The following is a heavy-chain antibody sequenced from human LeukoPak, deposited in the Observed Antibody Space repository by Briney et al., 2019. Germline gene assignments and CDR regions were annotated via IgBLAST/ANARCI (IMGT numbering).Heavy chain of an antibody. D-gene: IGHD3-9*01. Sequence: ASVKVSCKASGYTFTSYYMHWARQAPGQGLEWMGIINPSGGSTSYAQKFQGRVTMTRDMSTSTVYMELSSLRSEDTAVYYCAREGVLTGTGLDYWGQGTLVTVSS. CDR1: GYTFTSYY. J-gene: IGHJ4*02. V-gene: IGHV1-46*01. CDR2: INPSGGST. CDR3: AREGVLTGTGLDY.